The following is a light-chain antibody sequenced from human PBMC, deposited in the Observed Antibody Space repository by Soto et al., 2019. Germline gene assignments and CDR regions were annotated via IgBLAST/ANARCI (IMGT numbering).Light chain of an antibody. CDR1: SSDIGGYNY. CDR2: EVN. V-gene: IGLV2-14*01. CDR3: SSYTTSSTLV. Sequence: QSVLTQPASVPGSPGQSITISCTGTSSDIGGYNYVSWYQQHPGKAPKLVVCEVNNRPSGVSNRLSGSKSGNTAALTISGLQAEDEADYYCSSYTTSSTLVFGGGTQMTVL. J-gene: IGLJ2*01.